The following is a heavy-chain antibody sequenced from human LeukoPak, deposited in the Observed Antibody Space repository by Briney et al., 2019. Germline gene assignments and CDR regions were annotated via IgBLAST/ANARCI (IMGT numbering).Heavy chain of an antibody. V-gene: IGHV4-34*01. CDR1: GGSFSGYY. D-gene: IGHD4-17*01. Sequence: SETLSLTCAVYGGSFSGYYWSWIRQPPGKGLEWIGEINHSGSTNYNPSLKSRVTISVDTSKNQFSLKLSSVTAADTAVYYCARDFRDGDSVFYYYYMDVWGKGTTVTVSS. CDR2: INHSGST. J-gene: IGHJ6*03. CDR3: ARDFRDGDSVFYYYYMDV.